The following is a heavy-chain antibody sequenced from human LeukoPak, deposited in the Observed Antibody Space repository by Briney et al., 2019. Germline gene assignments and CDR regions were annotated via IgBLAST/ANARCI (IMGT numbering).Heavy chain of an antibody. CDR2: IHHSGNT. CDR3: ARVRILKWNGFDY. CDR1: GGSISSSSYY. V-gene: IGHV4-39*07. D-gene: IGHD1-1*01. J-gene: IGHJ4*02. Sequence: PSETLSLTCTVSGGSISSSSYYWGWIRQPPGKGLEWIGSIHHSGNTYYHPSLKNRVTISVDTSKNQFSLKLRSVTAADTAVYYSARVRILKWNGFDYWGQGILVTVSS.